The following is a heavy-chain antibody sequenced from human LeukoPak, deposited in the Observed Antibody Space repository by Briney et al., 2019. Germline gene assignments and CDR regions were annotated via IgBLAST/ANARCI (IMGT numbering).Heavy chain of an antibody. V-gene: IGHV1-69*05. CDR1: GGTFSSYA. D-gene: IGHD1-20*01. CDR3: ARGDNWNPFDY. Sequence: SVKASCKASGGTFSSYAISWVRQAPGQGLEWMGRIIPIFGTANYAQKFQGRVTITTDESTSTAYMELSSLRSEDTAVYYCARGDNWNPFDYWGQGTLVTVSS. CDR2: IIPIFGTA. J-gene: IGHJ4*02.